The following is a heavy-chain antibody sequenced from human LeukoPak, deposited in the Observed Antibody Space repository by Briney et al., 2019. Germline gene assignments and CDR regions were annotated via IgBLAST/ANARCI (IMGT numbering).Heavy chain of an antibody. D-gene: IGHD3-22*01. CDR3: ARGDSYYYDSSGDAGWFDP. J-gene: IGHJ5*02. V-gene: IGHV3-21*01. CDR1: GFTFSSYS. Sequence: GGSLRLSCAASGFTFSSYSMNWVRQAPGKGLEWVSSISSSSSYIYYADSVKGRFTISRDNAKNSLYLQMNSLRAEDTAVYYCARGDSYYYDSSGDAGWFDPWGQGTLVTVSS. CDR2: ISSSSSYI.